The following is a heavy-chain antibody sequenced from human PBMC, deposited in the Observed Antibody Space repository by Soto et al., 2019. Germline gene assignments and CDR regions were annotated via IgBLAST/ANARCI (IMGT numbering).Heavy chain of an antibody. CDR3: ARDDHIVVVPTSLGAMDV. V-gene: IGHV4-4*02. D-gene: IGHD2-2*01. J-gene: IGHJ6*02. CDR2: IYHSGST. CDR1: GGSISSNKW. Sequence: ASETLSLTCAVYGGSISSNKWWSWVRQPPGKGLEWIGEIYHSGSTNYNPSLKSRATISLDKSKNQLSLKLTSVTAADSAVYYCARDDHIVVVPTSLGAMDVWGQGTTVTVSS.